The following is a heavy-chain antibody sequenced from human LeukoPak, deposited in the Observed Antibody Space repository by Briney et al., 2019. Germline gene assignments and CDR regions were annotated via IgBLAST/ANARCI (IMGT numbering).Heavy chain of an antibody. Sequence: GGSLRLSCAASGFTVSSNYMSWVGQAPGKGLEWLANIKQDGSEKYYVDSVKGRFTISRDNVENSLDLQMNSLRVEDTAVYYCTRGPRGYDSSGAPWRQGTLVTVPS. V-gene: IGHV3-7*01. CDR3: TRGPRGYDSSGAP. CDR1: GFTVSSNY. D-gene: IGHD3-22*01. J-gene: IGHJ5*02. CDR2: IKQDGSEK.